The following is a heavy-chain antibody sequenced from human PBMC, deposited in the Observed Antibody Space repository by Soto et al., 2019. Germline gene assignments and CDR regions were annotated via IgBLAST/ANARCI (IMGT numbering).Heavy chain of an antibody. D-gene: IGHD2-15*01. CDR2: IYYSGST. CDR1: GGSISSGGYY. CDR3: AREAHGGNGGFDD. V-gene: IGHV4-31*03. J-gene: IGHJ4*02. Sequence: QVQLQESGPGLVKPSQTLSLTCTVSGGSISSGGYYWSWIRQHPGKGLEWIGYIYYSGSTYYNPCLKRRVTISIEPSKNQFPLKLSSVTAADTAVYYCAREAHGGNGGFDDWGQGTIVSVSS.